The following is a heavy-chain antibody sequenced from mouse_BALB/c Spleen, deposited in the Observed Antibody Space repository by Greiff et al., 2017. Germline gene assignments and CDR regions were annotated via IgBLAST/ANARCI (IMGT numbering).Heavy chain of an antibody. CDR3: ARTYRYDGAMDY. CDR1: GFTFSDYY. D-gene: IGHD2-14*01. CDR2: ISDGGSYT. J-gene: IGHJ4*01. Sequence: EVLLLQSGAGLVKPGGSLKLSCAASGFTFSDYYMHWVRQTPEKRLEWVATISDGGSYTYYPESVKGQYTISRDNAKNNVYLQMSSLKSEDTAMYYCARTYRYDGAMDYWGQGTSVTVSS. V-gene: IGHV5-4*02.